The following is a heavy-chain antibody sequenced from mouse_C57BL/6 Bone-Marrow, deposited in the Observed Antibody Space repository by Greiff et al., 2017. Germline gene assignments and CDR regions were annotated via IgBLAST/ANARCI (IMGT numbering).Heavy chain of an antibody. CDR3: AGITTVVAD. J-gene: IGHJ2*01. Sequence: QVQLKQSGAELVRPGASVKLSCKASGYTFTSYGISWVKQRPGQGLEWIGEIYPGSGNTYYNEKFKGKATLTADKSSSTAYMELRSLTSEDSAVYYCAGITTVVADWGQGTTLTVSS. D-gene: IGHD1-1*01. CDR1: GYTFTSYG. CDR2: IYPGSGNT. V-gene: IGHV1-81*01.